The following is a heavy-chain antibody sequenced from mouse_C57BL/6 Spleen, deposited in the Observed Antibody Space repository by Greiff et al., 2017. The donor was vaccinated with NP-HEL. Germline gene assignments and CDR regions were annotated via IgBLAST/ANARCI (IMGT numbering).Heavy chain of an antibody. D-gene: IGHD2-5*01. CDR3: ARSCCDYSNSSFAY. CDR2: IDPSDSYT. Sequence: QVQLQQPGAELVMPGASVKLSCKASGYTFTSYWMHWVKQRPGQGLEWIGEIDPSDSYTNYNQKFKGKSTLTVDKSSSTAYMQLSSLTSEDSADYYCARSCCDYSNSSFAYWGQGTLVTVSA. J-gene: IGHJ3*01. V-gene: IGHV1-69*01. CDR1: GYTFTSYW.